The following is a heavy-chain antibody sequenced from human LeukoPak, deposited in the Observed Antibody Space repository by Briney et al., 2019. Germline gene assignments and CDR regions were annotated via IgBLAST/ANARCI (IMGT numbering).Heavy chain of an antibody. V-gene: IGHV3-21*01. CDR2: ISSSSSYI. CDR3: ARARGPQVFDY. CDR1: GFTFSSYS. Sequence: GGSLRLSCAASGFTFSSYSMNWVRQAPGKGLEWVSSISSSSSYIYYADSVKGRFTISRGNAKNSLYLQMNSLRAEDTAVYYCARARGPQVFDYWGQGTLVTVSS. J-gene: IGHJ4*02.